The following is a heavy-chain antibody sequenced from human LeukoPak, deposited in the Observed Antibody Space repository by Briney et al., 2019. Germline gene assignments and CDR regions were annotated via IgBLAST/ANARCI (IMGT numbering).Heavy chain of an antibody. CDR2: ITNSGDDT. J-gene: IGHJ4*02. D-gene: IGHD6-6*01. CDR3: AKGSSSSRPYYFDH. Sequence: GGSLRLSCAASGFTFRTYAMIWVRQAPGQGLEWVSAITNSGDDTYHADSVKGRLTISRDNSKNTLYLQMNSLRAEDTALYYCAKGSSSSRPYYFDHWGQGTLDTVSS. CDR1: GFTFRTYA. V-gene: IGHV3-23*01.